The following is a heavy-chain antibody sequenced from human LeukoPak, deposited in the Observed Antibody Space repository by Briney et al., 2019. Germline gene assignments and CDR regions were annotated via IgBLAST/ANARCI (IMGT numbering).Heavy chain of an antibody. CDR1: GFTFNNYA. D-gene: IGHD3-10*02. CDR3: AKGGRTSFMYYFDY. CDR2: VSGSGGST. Sequence: GGSLRLSCAASGFTFNNYAMSWVRQAPGKELEWVSAVSGSGGSTYYADSVKGLFTISRDNYKNTLYLQMNNLRAEDTAVYYCAKGGRTSFMYYFDYWGQGTLVTVSS. J-gene: IGHJ4*02. V-gene: IGHV3-23*01.